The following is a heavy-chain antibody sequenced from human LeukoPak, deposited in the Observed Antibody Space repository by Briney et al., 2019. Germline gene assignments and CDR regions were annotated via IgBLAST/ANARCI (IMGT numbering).Heavy chain of an antibody. J-gene: IGHJ5*02. D-gene: IGHD4-23*01. Sequence: ASVKVSCKASGGTFSSYAISWVRQAPGQGLEWMGGIIPIFGTANYAQKFQGRVTITADESTSTAYMELSSLRSEDTAVYYCARELRWDNWFDPWGQGTLVTVSS. CDR3: ARELRWDNWFDP. CDR1: GGTFSSYA. CDR2: IIPIFGTA. V-gene: IGHV1-69*13.